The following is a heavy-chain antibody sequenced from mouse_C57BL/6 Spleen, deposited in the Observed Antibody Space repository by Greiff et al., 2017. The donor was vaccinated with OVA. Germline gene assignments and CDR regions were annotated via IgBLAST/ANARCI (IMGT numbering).Heavy chain of an antibody. CDR3: ARNTGDSSGYSWFAY. V-gene: IGHV2-9-1*01. J-gene: IGHJ3*01. Sequence: VKLVESGPGLVAPSQSLSITCTVSGFSLTSYAISWVRQPPGKGLEWLGVIWPGGGTNYNSALKSRLSISKDNSKSQVFLKMNSLQTDDTARYYCARNTGDSSGYSWFAYWGQGTLVTVSA. D-gene: IGHD3-2*02. CDR2: IWPGGGT. CDR1: GFSLTSYA.